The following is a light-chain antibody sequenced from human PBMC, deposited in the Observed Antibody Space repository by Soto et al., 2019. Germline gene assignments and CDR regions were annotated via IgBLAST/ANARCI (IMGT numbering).Light chain of an antibody. CDR1: RSVSDNY. Sequence: EVVLTQFPGTLSLSPGDRATLSCRASRSVSDNYLAWYQQKPGRAPRLLSFGASIRATGIPDRFIGSASGTLFTLTISRLEPDDFAVYYCQQYDALSPLTFGVWTRVDMK. J-gene: IGKJ4*01. CDR2: GAS. V-gene: IGKV3-20*01. CDR3: QQYDALSPLT.